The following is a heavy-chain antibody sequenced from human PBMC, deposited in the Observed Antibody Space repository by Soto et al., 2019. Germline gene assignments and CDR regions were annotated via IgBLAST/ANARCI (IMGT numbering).Heavy chain of an antibody. J-gene: IGHJ6*02. CDR3: ARSAGDYYGMDV. CDR2: ISSSSSYI. D-gene: IGHD3-10*01. CDR1: GFTFSSYN. V-gene: IGHV3-21*01. Sequence: GSLRLSCAASGFTFSSYNMNRVRQAPGKGLECVSSISSSSSYIYYADSVKGRFTISRDNAKNSRYLQMNSLRAEDTAVYYCARSAGDYYGMDVWGQRTTVTVSS.